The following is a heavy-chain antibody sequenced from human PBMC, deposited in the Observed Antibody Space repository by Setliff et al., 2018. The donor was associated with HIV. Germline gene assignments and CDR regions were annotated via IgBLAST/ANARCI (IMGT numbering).Heavy chain of an antibody. J-gene: IGHJ4*02. CDR1: KYSFDNYW. CDR3: ARRGYSGFEGAWLDD. V-gene: IGHV5-51*01. D-gene: IGHD5-12*01. Sequence: GESLKISCKGSKYSFDNYWIGWVRQMPGKGLQYIGIIYPSDSDTRYSPSLQRQATLSADKSTSTVYLELTNLKASDGGVYYCARRGYSGFEGAWLDDWGQGTLVTVSS. CDR2: IYPSDSDT.